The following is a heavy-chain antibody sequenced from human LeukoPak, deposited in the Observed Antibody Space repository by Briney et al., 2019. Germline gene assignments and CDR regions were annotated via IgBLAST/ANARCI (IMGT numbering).Heavy chain of an antibody. V-gene: IGHV4-39*01. D-gene: IGHD5-12*01. CDR3: ARVGDIVATITLYYYFDY. CDR1: GGSINNSYY. Sequence: SETLSLTCTVSGGSINNSYYWGWIRQPPGKGLEWIGSIYYSGSTYYNPSLKSRVTISVDTSKNQFSLKLSSVTAADTAVYYCARVGDIVATITLYYYFDYWGQGTLVTVSP. J-gene: IGHJ4*02. CDR2: IYYSGST.